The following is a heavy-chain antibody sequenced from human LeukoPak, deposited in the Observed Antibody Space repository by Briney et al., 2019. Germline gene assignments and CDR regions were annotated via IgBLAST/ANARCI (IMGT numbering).Heavy chain of an antibody. CDR1: GYTFTSYG. V-gene: IGHV1-18*01. Sequence: ASVTVSCKASGYTFTSYGISWVRQAPGQGLEWMGWISAYNGNTNYAQKLQGRVTMTTDTSTSTAYMELRSLRSDDTAVYYCARLGGYHGSGRYPEYWGQGTLVTVSS. D-gene: IGHD3-10*01. J-gene: IGHJ4*02. CDR2: ISAYNGNT. CDR3: ARLGGYHGSGRYPEY.